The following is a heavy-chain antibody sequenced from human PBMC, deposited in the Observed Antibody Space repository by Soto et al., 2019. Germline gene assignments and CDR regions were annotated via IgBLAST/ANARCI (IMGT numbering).Heavy chain of an antibody. CDR1: GGTFSSYA. CDR3: GRAGPAAIMDENWFDP. V-gene: IGHV1-69*06. Sequence: QVQLVQSGAEVKKPGSSVKVSCKASGGTFSSYAISWVRQAPGQGLEWMGGIIPIFGTANYAQKFQGRVTITADKSTSTAYMELSSLRSEDTAVYYCGRAGPAAIMDENWFDPWGQGTLVTVSS. CDR2: IIPIFGTA. J-gene: IGHJ5*02. D-gene: IGHD2-2*02.